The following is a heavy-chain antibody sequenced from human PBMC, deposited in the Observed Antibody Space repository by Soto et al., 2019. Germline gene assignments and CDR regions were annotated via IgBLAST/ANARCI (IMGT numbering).Heavy chain of an antibody. V-gene: IGHV4-34*01. J-gene: IGHJ4*02. CDR3: VAAAGKGYFDY. Sequence: SETLSLTCAVYGGSFSGYYWSWIRQPPGKGLEWIGEINHSGSTNYNPSLKSRVTISVDTSKNQFSLKLSSVTAADTAVYYCVAAAGKGYFDYWGQGTLVTVSS. CDR1: GGSFSGYY. CDR2: INHSGST. D-gene: IGHD6-13*01.